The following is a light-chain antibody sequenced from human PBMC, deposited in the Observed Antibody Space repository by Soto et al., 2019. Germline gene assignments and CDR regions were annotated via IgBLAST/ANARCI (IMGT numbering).Light chain of an antibody. J-gene: IGKJ1*01. Sequence: EVVLTQSPGTLSLSRGERATLSCRASERIYSAYLGWYQQKPGQAPRLLIYGTSSRATGIPDRFSGSGSGTDFTLTISSLEPEDFAVYYCQQYGSSPTFGQGTKVDIK. CDR3: QQYGSSPT. CDR1: ERIYSAY. CDR2: GTS. V-gene: IGKV3-20*01.